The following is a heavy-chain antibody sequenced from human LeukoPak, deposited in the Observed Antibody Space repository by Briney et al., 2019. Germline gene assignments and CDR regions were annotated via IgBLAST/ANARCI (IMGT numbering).Heavy chain of an antibody. J-gene: IGHJ4*02. D-gene: IGHD6-13*01. V-gene: IGHV4-59*08. CDR1: GGSINSYY. CDR2: IYYSGST. Sequence: SETLSLTCTVSGGSINSYYRSWIRQPPGKGLEWIGYIYYSGSTNYNPSLKGRVTISVDTSKNQFSLKLSSVTAADTAVYYCARHGGRIAAAGILFDYWGQGTLVTVSS. CDR3: ARHGGRIAAAGILFDY.